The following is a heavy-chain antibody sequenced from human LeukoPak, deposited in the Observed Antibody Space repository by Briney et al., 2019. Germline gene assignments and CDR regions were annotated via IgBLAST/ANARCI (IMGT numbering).Heavy chain of an antibody. CDR1: GGSFSGYY. D-gene: IGHD4-11*01. V-gene: IGHV4-34*01. CDR2: ISHSGST. CDR3: AREEDYSNSGYWYFDL. Sequence: SETLSLTCAVYGGSFSGYYWGWIRQPPGKGLEWIGEISHSGSTNYNPSLKSRVTISVDTSKNQFSLKLSSVTAADTAVYYCAREEDYSNSGYWYFDLWGRGTLVTVSS. J-gene: IGHJ2*01.